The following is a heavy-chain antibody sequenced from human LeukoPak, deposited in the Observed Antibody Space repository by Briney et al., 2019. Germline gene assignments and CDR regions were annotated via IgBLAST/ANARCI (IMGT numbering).Heavy chain of an antibody. CDR3: ARANYYDSSGWGDYYYYYGMDV. Sequence: PSETLSLTCTVPGGSIGSYYWSWIRQPPGKGLEWIGYIYYSGSTNYNPSLKSRVTISVDTSKNQFSLKLSSVTAADTAVYYCARANYYDSSGWGDYYYYYGMDVWGQGTTVTVSS. CDR1: GGSIGSYY. CDR2: IYYSGST. J-gene: IGHJ6*02. V-gene: IGHV4-59*01. D-gene: IGHD3-22*01.